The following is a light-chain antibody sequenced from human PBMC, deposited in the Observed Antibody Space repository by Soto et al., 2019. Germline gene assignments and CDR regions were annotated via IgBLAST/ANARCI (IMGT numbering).Light chain of an antibody. CDR3: EQYDKSIT. V-gene: IGKV3-20*01. CDR1: QSVSSSY. J-gene: IGKJ4*01. Sequence: EIVLTHSPGTLSLSPGERATLSCRASQSVSSSYLAWYQQKPGQAPRLLIYGASSRATGIPDRFSGSGSGTDFTLTINRLEPEDFAVYYCEQYDKSITFGGGTSV. CDR2: GAS.